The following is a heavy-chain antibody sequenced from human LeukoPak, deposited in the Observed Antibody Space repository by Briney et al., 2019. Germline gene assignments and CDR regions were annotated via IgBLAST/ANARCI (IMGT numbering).Heavy chain of an antibody. CDR3: ARDRCDGDCRDWDY. D-gene: IGHD2-21*02. V-gene: IGHV3-48*04. CDR1: GFTFSRNS. J-gene: IGHJ4*02. CDR2: ISSSGSSI. Sequence: PGGSLRLSCAASGFTFSRNSMIWVRQAPGKGLEWLSSISSSGSSIYYADSVKGRFTISRDNAKNSLYLQVVSLRAEDTAVYYCARDRCDGDCRDWDYWGQGTLVTVSS.